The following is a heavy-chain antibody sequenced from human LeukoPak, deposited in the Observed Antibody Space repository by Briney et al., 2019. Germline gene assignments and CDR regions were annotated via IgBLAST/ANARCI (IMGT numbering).Heavy chain of an antibody. V-gene: IGHV1-69*05. D-gene: IGHD3-22*01. J-gene: IGHJ5*02. CDR1: GYTFSSYA. Sequence: SVKVSCKASGYTFSSYAISWVRQAPGQGLEWMGRIIPIFGTANYAQKFQGRVTITTDESTSTAYMELSSLRSEDTAVYYCAREGGTGGYYYDSSGYPVHWFDPWGQGTLVTVSS. CDR3: AREGGTGGYYYDSSGYPVHWFDP. CDR2: IIPIFGTA.